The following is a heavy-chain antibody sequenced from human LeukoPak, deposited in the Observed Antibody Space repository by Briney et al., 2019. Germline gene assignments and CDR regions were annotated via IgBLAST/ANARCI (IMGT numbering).Heavy chain of an antibody. D-gene: IGHD3-3*01. CDR2: INHSGST. J-gene: IGHJ5*02. Sequence: SETLSLTCAVYGGSFSGYYWSWIRQPPGKGLEWLGEINHSGSTNYNPSLKSRVTISVDTSKNQFSLKLGSVTAADTAVYYCARGQETGYYDFWSGYYHNWLDPWGQGTLVSVSS. CDR1: GGSFSGYY. V-gene: IGHV4-34*01. CDR3: ARGQETGYYDFWSGYYHNWLDP.